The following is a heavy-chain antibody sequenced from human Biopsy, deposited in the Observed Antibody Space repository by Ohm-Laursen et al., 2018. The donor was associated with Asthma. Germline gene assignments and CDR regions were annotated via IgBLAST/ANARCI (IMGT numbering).Heavy chain of an antibody. Sequence: SLRLSCTASGFDLRDYTMNWVRQAPGKGLEWVASISRLSRYIYHATSLRGRFTISRDNAKRSLYLQMDSLRGDDTAVYYCARTFHFWSPYHAEHYQLWGQGTLVTVSS. CDR2: ISRLSRYI. J-gene: IGHJ1*01. CDR3: ARTFHFWSPYHAEHYQL. D-gene: IGHD3-3*02. V-gene: IGHV3-21*01. CDR1: GFDLRDYT.